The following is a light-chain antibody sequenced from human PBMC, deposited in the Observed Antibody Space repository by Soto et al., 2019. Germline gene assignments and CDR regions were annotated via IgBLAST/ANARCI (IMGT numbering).Light chain of an antibody. CDR1: QGISSY. J-gene: IGKJ1*01. V-gene: IGKV1-9*01. CDR2: AAS. CDR3: QQLNSYPQT. Sequence: IHLTQSPSSLSASVGDRVTITCRASQGISSYLAWYQQKPGKVPKLLIYAASTLQSGVPSRFSGSGSGTDFTLTISSLQPEDFATYYCQQLNSYPQTFGQGTKVDIK.